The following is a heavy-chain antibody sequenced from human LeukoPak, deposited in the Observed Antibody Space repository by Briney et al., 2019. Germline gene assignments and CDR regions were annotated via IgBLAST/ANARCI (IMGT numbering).Heavy chain of an antibody. D-gene: IGHD3-22*01. J-gene: IGHJ6*02. CDR1: GGSISSYH. CDR2: IYYSGST. Sequence: PSETLSLTCTVSGGSISSYHWSWIRQPPGKGLEWIGYIYYSGSTNYNPSLKSRVTISVDTSKNQFSLKLSSVTAADTAVYYCARAPGTYYYDSSGSQAVYYYYGMDVWGQGTTVTVSS. V-gene: IGHV4-59*01. CDR3: ARAPGTYYYDSSGSQAVYYYYGMDV.